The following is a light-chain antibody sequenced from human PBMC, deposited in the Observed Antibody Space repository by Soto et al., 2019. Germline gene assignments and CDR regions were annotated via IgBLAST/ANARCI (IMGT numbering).Light chain of an antibody. V-gene: IGKV1-33*01. Sequence: DIQMTQSPSSLSASVGDRVTITCQASQDISNYLNWYQQKPGKAPKLLIYDASNLETGVPSRFSGSGSGTDLTFTISSLQPEDIATYYCQQYDNPTWTFGQGTKVEIK. CDR2: DAS. CDR1: QDISNY. CDR3: QQYDNPTWT. J-gene: IGKJ1*01.